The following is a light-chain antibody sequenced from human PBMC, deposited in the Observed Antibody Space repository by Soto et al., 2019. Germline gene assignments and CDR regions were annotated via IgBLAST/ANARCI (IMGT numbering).Light chain of an antibody. Sequence: DIQMTQSPSSVSASVGDRVTITCRASQGISSWLVWYQQKPGKAPKVLIYGASTLQSGVPSRFSGSGYGTDFTLTINSLQPEDFATYICQQANSFPLTFGGGTRVEIK. J-gene: IGKJ4*01. CDR3: QQANSFPLT. CDR1: QGISSW. V-gene: IGKV1-12*01. CDR2: GAS.